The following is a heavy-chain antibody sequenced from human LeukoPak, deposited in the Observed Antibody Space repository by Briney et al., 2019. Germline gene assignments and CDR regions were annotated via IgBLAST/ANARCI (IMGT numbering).Heavy chain of an antibody. V-gene: IGHV3-23*01. J-gene: IGHJ4*02. D-gene: IGHD3-22*01. CDR3: AKDGFDYYDSSGYYPFDH. CDR2: ISTGGGGI. CDR1: GFMFSNHC. Sequence: GGSLRLSCAGSGFMFSNHCMSWVRQAPAKGLEWVAGISTGGGGIEYADSVKGRFTISRDNAKKTLYLHMKSLRAEDTAVYYFAKDGFDYYDSSGYYPFDHWGQGPLVTVSS.